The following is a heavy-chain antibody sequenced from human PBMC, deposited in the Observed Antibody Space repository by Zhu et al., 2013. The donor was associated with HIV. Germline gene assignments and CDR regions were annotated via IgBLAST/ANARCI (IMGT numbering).Heavy chain of an antibody. V-gene: IGHV3-7*01. J-gene: IGHJ5*02. Sequence: EVQLVESGGGLVQPGGSLRLSCAASGFTFSSYWMSWVRQAPGKGLEWVANIKQDGSEKYYVDSVKGRFTISRDNAKNSLYLQMNSLRAEDTTVYYCARGHEQQLVPRAGFDPWGQGTLGHRSPQ. CDR1: GFTFSSYW. CDR2: IKQDGSEK. D-gene: IGHD6-13*01. CDR3: ARGHEQQLVPRAGFDP.